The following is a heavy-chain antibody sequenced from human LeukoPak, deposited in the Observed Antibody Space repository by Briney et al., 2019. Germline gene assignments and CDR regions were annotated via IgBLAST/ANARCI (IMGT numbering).Heavy chain of an antibody. D-gene: IGHD6-19*01. J-gene: IGHJ4*02. CDR1: GFTFSNYA. Sequence: GGTLRLSCAASGFTFSNYAMSWVRQAPGKGLEWVSVIFSSGGSTYYADSVKGRFTISRDNSKNTLYLQMNSLRAEDTAVYYCAKALFYTSGSNFDYWGQGTLVTVSS. CDR3: AKALFYTSGSNFDY. CDR2: IFSSGGST. V-gene: IGHV3-23*01.